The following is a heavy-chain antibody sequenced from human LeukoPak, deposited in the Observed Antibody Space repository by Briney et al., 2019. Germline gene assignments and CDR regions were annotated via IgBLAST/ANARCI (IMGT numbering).Heavy chain of an antibody. CDR2: ISANNGNT. V-gene: IGHV1-18*01. D-gene: IGHD5-12*01. J-gene: IGHJ4*02. Sequence: ASVKVSCTASGYTFTSYGISWVRQDPGQGLEWMGWISANNGNTIYAQKLQGRVTMTTDTSTSTAYMELRSLRPDDTAVYYCARDLLAMIPSFSAEYWGQGTLVTVSS. CDR1: GYTFTSYG. CDR3: ARDLLAMIPSFSAEY.